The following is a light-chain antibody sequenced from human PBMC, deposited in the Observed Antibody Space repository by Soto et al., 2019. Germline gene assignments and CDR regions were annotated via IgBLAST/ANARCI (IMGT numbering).Light chain of an antibody. CDR1: SSNIENNY. CDR2: DTH. J-gene: IGLJ2*01. CDR3: GTWDSSRSSVV. V-gene: IGLV1-51*01. Sequence: QSVLTQPPSVSAAPGQKVTISCSGSSSNIENNYVSWYQQLPGTAPKLLIYDTHKRPSRIPDRFSGSRSGTSATLGITGLQTGDEADYYCGTWDSSRSSVVFGGGTKLTVL.